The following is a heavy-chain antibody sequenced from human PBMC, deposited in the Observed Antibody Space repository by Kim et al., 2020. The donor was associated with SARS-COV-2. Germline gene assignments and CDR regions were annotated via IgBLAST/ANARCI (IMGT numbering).Heavy chain of an antibody. V-gene: IGHV3-15*01. J-gene: IGHJ4*02. D-gene: IGHD3-10*01. CDR1: GFTFSNAW. Sequence: GGSLRLSCAASGFTFSNAWMSWVRQAPGKGLEWVGRIKSKTDGGTTDYAAPVKGRFTISRDDSKNTLYLQMNSLKTEDTAVYYCTTDLVSMAILWFGESPDYDYWGQGTLVTVSS. CDR3: TTDLVSMAILWFGESPDYDY. CDR2: IKSKTDGGTT.